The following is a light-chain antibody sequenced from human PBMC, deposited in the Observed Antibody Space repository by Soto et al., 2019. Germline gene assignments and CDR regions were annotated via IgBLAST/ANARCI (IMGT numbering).Light chain of an antibody. CDR2: AAS. V-gene: IGKV1D-8*01. CDR3: QQYYSFSWT. CDR1: QGIRSY. J-gene: IGKJ1*01. Sequence: VVWMTQSPSLLSASTGDRVTISCRMSQGIRSYLAWYQQKPGKAPELLIYAASTLQSGVPSRFSGSGSGTDFTLTISCLQSEDFATYYCQQYYSFSWTFGQGTKVEIK.